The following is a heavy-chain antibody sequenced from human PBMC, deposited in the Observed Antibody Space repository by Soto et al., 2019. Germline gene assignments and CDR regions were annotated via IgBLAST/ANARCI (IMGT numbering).Heavy chain of an antibody. Sequence: GASVKVSCKASGYTFTSYYMHWVRQAPGQGLEWMGIINPSGGSTSYAQKFQGRVTMTRDTSTSTVYMELSSLRSEDTAVYYCARDLIPGRRRSYNWFDPWGQGTLVTV. J-gene: IGHJ5*02. D-gene: IGHD2-2*02. CDR1: GYTFTSYY. CDR2: INPSGGST. V-gene: IGHV1-46*01. CDR3: ARDLIPGRRRSYNWFDP.